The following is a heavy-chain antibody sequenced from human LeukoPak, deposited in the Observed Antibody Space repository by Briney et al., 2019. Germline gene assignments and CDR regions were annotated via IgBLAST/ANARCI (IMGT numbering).Heavy chain of an antibody. Sequence: GGSLRLSCAASGFTFSSCGMHWVRQAPGKGLEWVAFIRYDGSNKYYADSVKGRFTISRDNSKNTLYLQMNSLRAEDTAVYYCAKGRGDYVWGSYRPNWFDPWGQGTLITVSS. CDR2: IRYDGSNK. V-gene: IGHV3-30*02. D-gene: IGHD3-16*02. CDR3: AKGRGDYVWGSYRPNWFDP. CDR1: GFTFSSCG. J-gene: IGHJ5*02.